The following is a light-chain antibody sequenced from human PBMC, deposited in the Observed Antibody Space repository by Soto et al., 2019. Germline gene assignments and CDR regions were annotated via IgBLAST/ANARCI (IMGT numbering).Light chain of an antibody. V-gene: IGKV3-11*01. J-gene: IGKJ5*01. Sequence: EIVLTQSPATLSLSPGERATLSCRASQSVSSYLAWYQQKPGQAPRLLIYGASSRATGIPDRFSGSGSGTDFTLTISSLEPEDSAVYYCQQRSDRLPITFGQGTRLEIK. CDR2: GAS. CDR1: QSVSSY. CDR3: QQRSDRLPIT.